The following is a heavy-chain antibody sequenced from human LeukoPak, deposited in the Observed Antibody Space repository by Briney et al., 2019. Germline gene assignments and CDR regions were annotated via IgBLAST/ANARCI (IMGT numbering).Heavy chain of an antibody. Sequence: TGGSLRLSCAAPGFTFSSYAMSWVRQAPGKGLEWVSAISGSGGSTYYADSVKGRFTISRDNSKNTLYLQMSSLRAEDTAVYYCAKDRGVEGDYGAFDIWGQGTMVTVSS. CDR3: AKDRGVEGDYGAFDI. J-gene: IGHJ3*02. CDR1: GFTFSSYA. D-gene: IGHD4-17*01. CDR2: ISGSGGST. V-gene: IGHV3-23*01.